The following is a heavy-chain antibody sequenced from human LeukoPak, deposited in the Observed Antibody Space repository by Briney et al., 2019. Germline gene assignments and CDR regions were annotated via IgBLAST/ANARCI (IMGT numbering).Heavy chain of an antibody. J-gene: IGHJ4*02. Sequence: GASVKVSCKASGYTFTGYYMHWVRQAPGQGLEWMGWINPNSGGTNYAQKFQGRVTMTRDTSISTAYMDLSKLRSDDMAVYYCARGRGEYYDSSDYYYTDFDYWGQGTLVTVSS. V-gene: IGHV1-2*02. D-gene: IGHD3-22*01. CDR1: GYTFTGYY. CDR3: ARGRGEYYDSSDYYYTDFDY. CDR2: INPNSGGT.